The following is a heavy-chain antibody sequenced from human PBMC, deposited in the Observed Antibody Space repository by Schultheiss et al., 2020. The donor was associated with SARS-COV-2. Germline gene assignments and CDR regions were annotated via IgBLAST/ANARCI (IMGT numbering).Heavy chain of an antibody. V-gene: IGHV3-48*03. J-gene: IGHJ4*02. D-gene: IGHD6-19*01. CDR2: ISSSGNSI. Sequence: GGSLRLSCEASGFTFSSSEMNWLRQAPGKGLEWVSYISSSGNSIHYANSVKGRFTISRDNAKNSLYLQMNSLRVEDTAVYYCASVPGYNSDWYEANYWGPGTLVTVSS. CDR1: GFTFSSSE. CDR3: ASVPGYNSDWYEANY.